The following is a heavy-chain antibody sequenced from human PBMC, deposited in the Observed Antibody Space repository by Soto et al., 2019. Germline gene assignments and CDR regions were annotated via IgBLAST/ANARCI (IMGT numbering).Heavy chain of an antibody. V-gene: IGHV4-59*08. J-gene: IGHJ4*02. Sequence: QVQLQESGPGLVKPSETLSLTCTVSGGSISSYYWSWIRQPPGKGLEWIGYIYYSGSTNYNPSLNSRVTISVATSKNPFSLKLSSVTAADPAVYYCARRYGYYFDYWGQGTLVTVSS. D-gene: IGHD5-18*01. CDR3: ARRYGYYFDY. CDR1: GGSISSYY. CDR2: IYYSGST.